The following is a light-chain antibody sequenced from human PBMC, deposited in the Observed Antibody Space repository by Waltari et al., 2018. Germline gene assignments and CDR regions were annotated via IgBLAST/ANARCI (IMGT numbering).Light chain of an antibody. J-gene: IGKJ1*01. V-gene: IGKV3-20*01. CDR3: QHYVSLPVT. CDR1: QSVGRS. CDR2: GAS. Sequence: EIVLTHSPGTLSLSPGERATLSCRASQSVGRSLAWYQQKPGQAPRLLIYGASNRATGIPDRFSGGGSGTDFSLTISRLESEDFAAYHCQHYVSLPVTFGQGTKVEIK.